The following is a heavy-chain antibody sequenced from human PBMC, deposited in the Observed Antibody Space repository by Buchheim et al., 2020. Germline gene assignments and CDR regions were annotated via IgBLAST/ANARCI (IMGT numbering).Heavy chain of an antibody. CDR1: GGSFSGYY. J-gene: IGHJ4*02. CDR3: ARFNSGGYGVDY. Sequence: QVQLQQWGAGLLKPSETLSLTCAVYGGSFSGYYWSWIRQPPGKGLEWIGEITHSGSTNYNPSLNSRFTISVDTSKNQFSLKLSSVTAADTAVYYCARFNSGGYGVDYWGQGTL. V-gene: IGHV4-34*01. D-gene: IGHD6-13*01. CDR2: ITHSGST.